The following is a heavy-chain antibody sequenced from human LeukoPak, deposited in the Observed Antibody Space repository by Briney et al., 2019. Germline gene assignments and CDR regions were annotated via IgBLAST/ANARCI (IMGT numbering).Heavy chain of an antibody. Sequence: GASVKVSCKASGYTFTSYAMHWVRQAPGQRLEWMGWINAGNGNTKYSQKFQGRVTITRDTSASTAYMELSSLRSEDTAVYYCARSMVRGVIIAPFDYWGQGTLVTVSS. CDR3: ARSMVRGVIIAPFDY. CDR2: INAGNGNT. CDR1: GYTFTSYA. D-gene: IGHD3-10*01. J-gene: IGHJ4*02. V-gene: IGHV1-3*01.